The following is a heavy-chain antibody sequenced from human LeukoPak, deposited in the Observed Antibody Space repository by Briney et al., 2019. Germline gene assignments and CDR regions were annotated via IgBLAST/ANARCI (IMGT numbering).Heavy chain of an antibody. Sequence: SVKVSCKASGGTFSSYAISWVRQAPGQGLEWMGGIIPIFGTTNYAQKFQGRVTITADESTSTAYMELSSLRSEDTAVYYCARATFHCSGGSCYPNWFDPWGQGTLVTVSS. CDR3: ARATFHCSGGSCYPNWFDP. V-gene: IGHV1-69*13. CDR1: GGTFSSYA. CDR2: IIPIFGTT. D-gene: IGHD2-15*01. J-gene: IGHJ5*02.